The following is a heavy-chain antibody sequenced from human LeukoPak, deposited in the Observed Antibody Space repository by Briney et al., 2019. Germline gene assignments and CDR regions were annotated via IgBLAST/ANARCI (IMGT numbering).Heavy chain of an antibody. D-gene: IGHD2-2*01. CDR3: ARGLSCSSTSCYLDY. CDR1: GGSFSGYY. CDR2: INHSGST. J-gene: IGHJ4*02. Sequence: SETLSLTCAVYGGSFSGYYWSWIRQPPGKGLEWIGEINHSGSTNYNPSLKSRVTISVDTSKNQFSLKLSSVTAADTAVYYCARGLSCSSTSCYLDYWGQGTLVTVS. V-gene: IGHV4-34*01.